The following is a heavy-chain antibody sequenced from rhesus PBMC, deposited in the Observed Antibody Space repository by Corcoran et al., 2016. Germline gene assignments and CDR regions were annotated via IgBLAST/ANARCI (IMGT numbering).Heavy chain of an antibody. CDR3: ARKTALGFDY. D-gene: IGHD3S6*01. CDR1: GLSLSFSGMG. V-gene: IGHV2-1*01. CDR2: IYWDDDK. Sequence: QVTLKESGPALVKPTQPLTLTCPFSGLSLSFSGMGVGWLRYPSGKTLEWIAHIYWDDDKRYSTSLKSRLTISKDTSKNQVVLTMTNMDPVDTATYYCARKTALGFDYWGQGVLVTVSS. J-gene: IGHJ4*01.